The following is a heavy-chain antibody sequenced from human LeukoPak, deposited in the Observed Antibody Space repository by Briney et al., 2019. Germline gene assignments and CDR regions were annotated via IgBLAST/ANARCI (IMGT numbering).Heavy chain of an antibody. D-gene: IGHD6-13*01. V-gene: IGHV2-5*02. CDR2: IYWDDDK. CDR1: GFSLSTSGVG. Sequence: SGPTLVKPTQTLTLTCTFSGFSLSTSGVGVGWIRQPPGKALEWLALIYWDDDKRYSPSLKSRLTLTKDTSKNQVVLTMINMDPVDTATYYCAHRFDADRYGSSWYTFDFWGQGTLVTVSS. J-gene: IGHJ4*02. CDR3: AHRFDADRYGSSWYTFDF.